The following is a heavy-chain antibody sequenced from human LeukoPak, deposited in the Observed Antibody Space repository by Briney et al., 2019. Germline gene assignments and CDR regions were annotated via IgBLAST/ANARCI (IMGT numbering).Heavy chain of an antibody. D-gene: IGHD6-13*01. Sequence: TGGSLRLSCAASGFTFSSYAMHWVRQAPGKGLEWVAVISYDGSNKYYADSVKGRFTISRDNSKNTLYLQMNSLRAEDTAVYYCAKRAYSSSWFADYFDYWGRGTLVTVSS. V-gene: IGHV3-30*04. CDR1: GFTFSSYA. CDR3: AKRAYSSSWFADYFDY. CDR2: ISYDGSNK. J-gene: IGHJ4*02.